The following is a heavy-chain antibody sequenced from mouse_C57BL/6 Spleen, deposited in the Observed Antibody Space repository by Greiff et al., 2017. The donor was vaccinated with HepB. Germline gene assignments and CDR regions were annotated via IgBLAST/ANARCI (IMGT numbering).Heavy chain of an antibody. CDR1: GYTFTDYY. V-gene: IGHV1-76*01. J-gene: IGHJ4*01. CDR3: ARDYYYGSSWDAMDY. CDR2: IYPGSGNT. D-gene: IGHD1-1*01. Sequence: VQLVESGAELVRPGASVKLSCKASGYTFTDYYINWVKQRPGQGLEWIARIYPGSGNTYYNEKFKGKATLTAEKSSSTAYMQLSSLTSEDSAVYFCARDYYYGSSWDAMDYWGQGTSVTVSS.